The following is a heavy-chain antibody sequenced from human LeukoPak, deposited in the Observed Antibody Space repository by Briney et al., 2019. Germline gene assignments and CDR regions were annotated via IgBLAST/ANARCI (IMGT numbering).Heavy chain of an antibody. J-gene: IGHJ4*02. CDR3: ARENDRYGRIDY. V-gene: IGHV4-34*01. D-gene: IGHD5-18*01. CDR1: GGSFSGYY. CDR2: INHSGST. Sequence: SETLSLTCAVYGGSFSGYYWTWIRQPPGKGLEWIGEINHSGSTNYNPSLKSRVFIPVDTSKNQFSLSLSSVTAADTAVYYCARENDRYGRIDYWGQGTQVTVSS.